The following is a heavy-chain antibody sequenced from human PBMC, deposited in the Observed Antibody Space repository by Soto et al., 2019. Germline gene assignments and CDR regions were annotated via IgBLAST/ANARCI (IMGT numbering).Heavy chain of an antibody. Sequence: GGSLRLSCAASGFIFSGSAIHWVRQASGKGLEWVGRIRSRANNFATSSAASVKGRFTFSRDDSKNTAYLQMNTLKPEDTAVYYCARGQGAAIGDYYYHGMDGWGQGTTGTVSS. D-gene: IGHD2-2*02. CDR2: IRSRANNFAT. CDR3: ARGQGAAIGDYYYHGMDG. CDR1: GFIFSGSA. J-gene: IGHJ6*02. V-gene: IGHV3-73*01.